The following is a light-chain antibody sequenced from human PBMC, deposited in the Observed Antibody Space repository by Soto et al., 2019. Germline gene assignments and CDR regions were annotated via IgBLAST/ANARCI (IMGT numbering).Light chain of an antibody. CDR1: SSDGGGYNY. Sequence: QSVLTQPASVSGSPGQSITISCTGTSSDGGGYNYVSWYQQHPGHAPKLMIYDVSNRPSGVSNRVSGSKSGNTASLTIAGLQAEDEADYYCSSYTISSTPVVVGGGTKLTVL. CDR3: SSYTISSTPVV. CDR2: DVS. V-gene: IGLV2-14*01. J-gene: IGLJ2*01.